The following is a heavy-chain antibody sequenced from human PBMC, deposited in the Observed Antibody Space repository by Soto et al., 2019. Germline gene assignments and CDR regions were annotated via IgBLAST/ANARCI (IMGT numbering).Heavy chain of an antibody. J-gene: IGHJ4*02. CDR1: GFSFKDAW. V-gene: IGHV3-15*07. CDR2: IKSSTDGGTA. CDR3: TSFFQLRGRLFDY. D-gene: IGHD3-16*01. Sequence: EVQLVESGGGFVESGGSLRLSCAASGFSFKDAWMTWVRQAPGKGLEWVGRIKSSTDGGTADYGAAVKGRCTMSRDDSKDTLYLHMDGMKREDTGGYYCTSFFQLRGRLFDYLGPGTQVNVSS.